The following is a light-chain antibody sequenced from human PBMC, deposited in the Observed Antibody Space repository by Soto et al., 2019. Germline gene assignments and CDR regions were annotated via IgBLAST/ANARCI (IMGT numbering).Light chain of an antibody. V-gene: IGLV1-44*01. Sequence: QSVLTQPPSASETPGRRVTISCSGSSSNIGSNSVNWYQQLPGTAPKLLIYSNNQRPSGVPDRFSGSKSGTSASLAISGLQSEDEADYYCAAWDGSLNGYVFGTGTKLTVL. J-gene: IGLJ1*01. CDR2: SNN. CDR3: AAWDGSLNGYV. CDR1: SSNIGSNS.